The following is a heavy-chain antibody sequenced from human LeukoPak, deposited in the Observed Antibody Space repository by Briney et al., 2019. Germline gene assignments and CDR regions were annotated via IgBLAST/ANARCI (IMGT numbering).Heavy chain of an antibody. V-gene: IGHV4-59*08. J-gene: IGHJ4*02. Sequence: SETLSLTCTVSGGTLRTYYWSWIRQPPGKGLEWIGYIYYSGSTNYNPSLKSRVTISVDTSNNQFSLKLSSVTAADTAVYYCARHPSAVAGKTFDCWGQGTLVTVSS. CDR2: IYYSGST. CDR3: ARHPSAVAGKTFDC. CDR1: GGTLRTYY. D-gene: IGHD6-19*01.